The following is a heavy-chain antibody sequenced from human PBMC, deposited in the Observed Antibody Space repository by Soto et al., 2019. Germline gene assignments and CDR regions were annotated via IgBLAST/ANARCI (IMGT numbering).Heavy chain of an antibody. Sequence: ASVKVSCKASGYTFTGYSIHWVRRAPGQRLEWMGWINVGTGNTHYSQNFHGRVTISTNTSASTAYMELTSLKSEDTAIYYCARDANYFGSGAYGMDVWGQGTTVTVSS. D-gene: IGHD3-10*01. CDR1: GYTFTGYS. CDR3: ARDANYFGSGAYGMDV. J-gene: IGHJ6*02. V-gene: IGHV1-3*01. CDR2: INVGTGNT.